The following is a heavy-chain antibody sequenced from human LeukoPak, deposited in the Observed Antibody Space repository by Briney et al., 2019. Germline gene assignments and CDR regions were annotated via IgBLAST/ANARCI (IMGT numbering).Heavy chain of an antibody. CDR1: GYTFTTYF. J-gene: IGHJ4*02. Sequence: ASVKVSCKASGYTFTTYFIHWVRQAPGQGLEWLGIINTSGGGTIYAQQLQGRVTMTRDTSTSTVYMELSTLRSEDTAVYYCARAMSYGANDYWGQGTLVTVSS. CDR2: INTSGGGT. CDR3: ARAMSYGANDY. V-gene: IGHV1-46*01. D-gene: IGHD4-17*01.